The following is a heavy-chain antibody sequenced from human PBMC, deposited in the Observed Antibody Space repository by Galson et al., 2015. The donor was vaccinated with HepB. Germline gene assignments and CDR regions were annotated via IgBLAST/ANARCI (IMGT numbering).Heavy chain of an antibody. J-gene: IGHJ3*02. D-gene: IGHD1-14*01. V-gene: IGHV4-39*01. CDR1: GGSISSSSYY. CDR3: ARRYLEGQETRPRVYAFDI. Sequence: SETLSLTCTVSGGSISSSSYYWGWIRQPPGKGLEWIGSIYYSGSTYYNPSLKSRVTISVDTSKNQFSLKLSSVTAADTAVYYCARRYLEGQETRPRVYAFDIWGQGTMVTVSS. CDR2: IYYSGST.